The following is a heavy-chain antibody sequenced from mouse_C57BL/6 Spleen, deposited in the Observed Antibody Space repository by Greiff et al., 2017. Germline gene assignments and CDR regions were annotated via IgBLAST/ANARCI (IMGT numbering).Heavy chain of an antibody. D-gene: IGHD5-5*01. J-gene: IGHJ4*01. V-gene: IGHV1-4*01. CDR3: ARSRLPLAMDY. CDR1: GYTFTSYT. Sequence: QVQLQQSGAELARPGASVKMSCKASGYTFTSYTMHWVKQRRGQGLEWIGYINPSSGYTKYNQKFKDKATLTADKSSSTAYMQLSSLTSEDSAVYYCARSRLPLAMDYWGQGTSVTVSS. CDR2: INPSSGYT.